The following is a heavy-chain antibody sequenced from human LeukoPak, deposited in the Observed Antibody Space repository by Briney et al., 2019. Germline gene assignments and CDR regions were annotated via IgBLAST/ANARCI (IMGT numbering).Heavy chain of an antibody. CDR1: GFTFSSYA. D-gene: IGHD6-13*01. CDR2: ISSSGSTI. V-gene: IGHV3-48*04. Sequence: GGSLRLSCAASGFTFSSYAMTWVRQAPGKGLEWVSYISSSGSTIYYADSVKGRFTISRDNAKNSLYLQMNSLRAEDTAVYYCAREDRRAGGSSPKPYDYWGQGTLVTVSS. CDR3: AREDRRAGGSSPKPYDY. J-gene: IGHJ4*02.